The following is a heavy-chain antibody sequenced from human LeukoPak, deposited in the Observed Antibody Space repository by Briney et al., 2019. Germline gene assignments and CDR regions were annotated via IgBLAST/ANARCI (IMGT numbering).Heavy chain of an antibody. Sequence: SVKVSCKASGGTFSSYAISWVRQAPGQGLEWMGGIIPIFGTANYAQKFQGRVTIATDESTSTAYMELSSLRSEDTAVYYCARAKTGRKASWFDPWGQGTLVTVSS. J-gene: IGHJ5*02. CDR3: ARAKTGRKASWFDP. D-gene: IGHD1-1*01. CDR1: GGTFSSYA. CDR2: IIPIFGTA. V-gene: IGHV1-69*05.